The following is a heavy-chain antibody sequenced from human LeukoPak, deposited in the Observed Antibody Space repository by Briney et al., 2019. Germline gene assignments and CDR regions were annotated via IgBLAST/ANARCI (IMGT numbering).Heavy chain of an antibody. D-gene: IGHD3-3*01. CDR3: ARGPSYDFWSGNDAFDI. Sequence: GGSLRLSCAASGFTFSSYWMSWVRQAPGKGLEWVANIKQDGSEKYYVDSVKGRFTISRDNAKNSLYLQMNSLRAEDTAVYYCARGPSYDFWSGNDAFDIWGQGTMVTVSS. CDR1: GFTFSSYW. J-gene: IGHJ3*02. V-gene: IGHV3-7*01. CDR2: IKQDGSEK.